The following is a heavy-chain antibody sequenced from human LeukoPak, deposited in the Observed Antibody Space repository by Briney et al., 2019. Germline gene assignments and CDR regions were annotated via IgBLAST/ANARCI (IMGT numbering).Heavy chain of an antibody. V-gene: IGHV3-23*01. CDR2: ITRSGQNT. Sequence: GGSLRLSCAASGFPFGDFAMTWVRQVPGGGLQGVTTITRSGQNTYYADSVKGRFTISRDDYKGMLYLQMNSLRAEDTAMYYCVKDDYCSIPGCVIDALVVWGQGTVVTVSS. CDR1: GFPFGDFA. CDR3: VKDDYCSIPGCVIDALVV. J-gene: IGHJ3*01. D-gene: IGHD4-11*01.